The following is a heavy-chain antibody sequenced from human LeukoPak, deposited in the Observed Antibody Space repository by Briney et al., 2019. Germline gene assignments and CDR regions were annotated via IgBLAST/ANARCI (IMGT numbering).Heavy chain of an antibody. CDR3: AKRDPYYYYMDV. Sequence: GASVKVSCKASGGTFSSYAISWVRQAPGQGLEWMGGIIPIFGTANYAQKFQGRVTITTDESTSTAYMELSSLRSEDTAVYYCAKRDPYYYYMDVWGKGTTVTVSS. CDR1: GGTFSSYA. V-gene: IGHV1-69*05. J-gene: IGHJ6*03. CDR2: IIPIFGTA.